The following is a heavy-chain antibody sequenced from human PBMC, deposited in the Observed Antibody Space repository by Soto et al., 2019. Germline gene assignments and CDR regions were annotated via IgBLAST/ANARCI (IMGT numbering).Heavy chain of an antibody. CDR3: ARDEGYCVGDCYTNYYYYGMDV. D-gene: IGHD2-21*02. CDR2: IIPILGIA. CDR1: GGTFSSYT. J-gene: IGHJ6*02. V-gene: IGHV1-69*04. Sequence: SVKVSCKASGGTFSSYTISWVRQAPGQGLEWMGRIIPILGIANYAQKFQGRVTITADKSTSTAYMELSSLRSEDTAVYYCARDEGYCVGDCYTNYYYYGMDVWGQGTTVTVSS.